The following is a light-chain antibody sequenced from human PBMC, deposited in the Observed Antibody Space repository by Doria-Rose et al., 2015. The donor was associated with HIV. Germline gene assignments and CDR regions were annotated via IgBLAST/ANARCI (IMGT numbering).Light chain of an antibody. CDR3: QQYGTSRGT. Sequence: TQSPGTLSLSPGARATLSCRARQRAKSSYLAWYKQQPGQAPRLLIYDASTRATGIPDRFSGSGSGTDFTLTISRLEPEDVAVYYCQQYGTSRGTFGQGARLEIK. CDR2: DAS. J-gene: IGKJ5*01. CDR1: QRAKSSY. V-gene: IGKV3-20*01.